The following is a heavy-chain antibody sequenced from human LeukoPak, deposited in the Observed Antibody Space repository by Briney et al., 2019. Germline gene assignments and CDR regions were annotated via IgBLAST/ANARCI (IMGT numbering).Heavy chain of an antibody. Sequence: SETLSLTCTVSGGTISSYYWSWIRQPPGKGLEWIRYIYYSGSTNYNPSLKSRVTISVDTSKNQFSLKLSSVTAADTAVYYCARLEVYYDSSGYYNWFDPWGQGTLVTVSS. D-gene: IGHD3-22*01. CDR1: GGTISSYY. V-gene: IGHV4-59*08. CDR3: ARLEVYYDSSGYYNWFDP. CDR2: IYYSGST. J-gene: IGHJ5*02.